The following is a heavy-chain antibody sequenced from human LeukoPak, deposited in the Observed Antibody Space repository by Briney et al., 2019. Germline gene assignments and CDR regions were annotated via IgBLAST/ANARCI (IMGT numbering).Heavy chain of an antibody. CDR2: IWNDGNNK. D-gene: IGHD2-2*01. Sequence: GGSLRLSCAASGFTFSNYGMEWVRQAPGKGLEWVALIWNDGNNKHYADSVKGRFSISRDNSKNTLYMQMNSLRAEDTAVYYCARHIWKGSCRSTSCSSLDYWGQGTLVTVSS. V-gene: IGHV3-33*01. CDR1: GFTFSNYG. CDR3: ARHIWKGSCRSTSCSSLDY. J-gene: IGHJ4*02.